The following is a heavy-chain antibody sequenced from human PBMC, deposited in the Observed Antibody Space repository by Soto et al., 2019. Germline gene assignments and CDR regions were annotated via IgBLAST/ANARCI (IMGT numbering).Heavy chain of an antibody. V-gene: IGHV5-51*01. J-gene: IGHJ6*02. CDR1: GYSFTSYW. CDR2: IDPGDSDT. Sequence: GESLKISCKGSGYSFTSYWIGWVRQMPGKGLEWMGIIDPGDSDTRYSPSFQGQVTISADKSISTAYLQWSSLKASDTAMYYCARIAVAVMYYYYYGMDVWGQGTTVTVSS. CDR3: ARIAVAVMYYYYYGMDV. D-gene: IGHD6-19*01.